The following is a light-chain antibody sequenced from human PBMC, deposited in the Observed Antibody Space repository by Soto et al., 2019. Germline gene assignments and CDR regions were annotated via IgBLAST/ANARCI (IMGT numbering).Light chain of an antibody. J-gene: IGKJ3*01. V-gene: IGKV1-12*01. CDR2: AAS. Sequence: DIQMTQSPSSVSASVGDRVTITCRASQGISSWLAWYPQKPGKAPKLLIYAASSLQSGVPSRFSGSGSGTDFTLTISSLQPEDFATYYCQQANSFPTLFTFGPGTKVDIK. CDR1: QGISSW. CDR3: QQANSFPTLFT.